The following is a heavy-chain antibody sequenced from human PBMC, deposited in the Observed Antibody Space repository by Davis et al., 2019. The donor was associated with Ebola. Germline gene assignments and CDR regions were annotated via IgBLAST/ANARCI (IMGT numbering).Heavy chain of an antibody. D-gene: IGHD2-15*01. CDR1: GFTFSNYA. CDR3: AKSGYCSGGSCYRGGYGWFDP. CDR2: ISGSGGST. J-gene: IGHJ5*02. V-gene: IGHV3-23*01. Sequence: GGSLRLSCAASGFTFSNYAMSWVRQAPGKGLEWVSAISGSGGSTYYADSVKGRFTISRDNSKNTLYLQMNSLRAEDTAVYYCAKSGYCSGGSCYRGGYGWFDPWGQGTLVTVSA.